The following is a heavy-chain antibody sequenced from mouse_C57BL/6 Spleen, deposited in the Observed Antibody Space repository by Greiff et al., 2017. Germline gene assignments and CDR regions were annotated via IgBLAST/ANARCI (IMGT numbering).Heavy chain of an antibody. D-gene: IGHD1-1*01. Sequence: VQLPPSGADLLTPGASFQLSFQPSCYTFTTSPIEWMKQNHGKSLEWIGNFHPYNDDTKYNEKFKGKATLTVEKSSSTVYLELSRLTSDDSAVYDGARGATVSYAMDYWGQGTSVTVSS. J-gene: IGHJ4*01. CDR1: CYTFTTSP. V-gene: IGHV1-47*01. CDR3: ARGATVSYAMDY. CDR2: FHPYNDDT.